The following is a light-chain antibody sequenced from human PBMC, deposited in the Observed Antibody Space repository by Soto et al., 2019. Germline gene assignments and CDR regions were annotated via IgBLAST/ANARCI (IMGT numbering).Light chain of an antibody. Sequence: QSVLTQPASVSGSPGQSITISCTGTSSDVGGYNYVSWYQQHPGKAPQLMIYDVSNRPSGVSNRFSGSKSGNTASLSISGLQAEDEADYYCSSYTSSITLVFGGGTKLTVL. V-gene: IGLV2-14*03. CDR2: DVS. CDR3: SSYTSSITLV. CDR1: SSDVGGYNY. J-gene: IGLJ2*01.